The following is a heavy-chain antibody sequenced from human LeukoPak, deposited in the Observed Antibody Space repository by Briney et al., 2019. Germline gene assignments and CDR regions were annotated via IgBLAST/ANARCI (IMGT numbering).Heavy chain of an antibody. V-gene: IGHV4-34*01. D-gene: IGHD3-22*01. Sequence: SETLSLTCAVYGGSFSGYYWSWIRQPPGKGLEWIGEINHSGSTNYNPSLKSRVTISVDTSKSQFSLKLSSVTAADTAVYYCARDPTYYYDTSFDYWGQGTLVTVSS. CDR3: ARDPTYYYDTSFDY. CDR1: GGSFSGYY. CDR2: INHSGST. J-gene: IGHJ4*02.